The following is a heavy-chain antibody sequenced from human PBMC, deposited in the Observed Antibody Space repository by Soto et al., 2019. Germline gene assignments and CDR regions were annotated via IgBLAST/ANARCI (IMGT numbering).Heavy chain of an antibody. Sequence: PGGSLRLSCAASGFTVSSNYMSWVRQAPGKGLEWVSVIYSGGSTYYADSVKGRFTISRDNSKNTLYLQMNSLRAEDTAVYYCARTFTEDPIAAADDYWGQGTLVTVSS. CDR1: GFTVSSNY. D-gene: IGHD6-13*01. V-gene: IGHV3-53*01. J-gene: IGHJ4*02. CDR3: ARTFTEDPIAAADDY. CDR2: IYSGGST.